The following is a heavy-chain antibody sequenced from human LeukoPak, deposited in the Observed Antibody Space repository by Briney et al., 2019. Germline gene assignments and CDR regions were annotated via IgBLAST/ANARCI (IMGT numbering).Heavy chain of an antibody. V-gene: IGHV4-39*01. CDR3: XGYYYDSSGYYRTNFDY. Sequence: KPSETLSLTCTVSGGSISSSSYYWGWIRQPPGKGLEWIGSIYYSGSTYYNPSLKSRVTISVDTSKNQFSLKLSSVTAADTAVYYCXGYYYDSSGYYRTNFDYWGQGTLVTVSS. D-gene: IGHD3-22*01. J-gene: IGHJ4*02. CDR2: IYYSGST. CDR1: GGSISSSSYY.